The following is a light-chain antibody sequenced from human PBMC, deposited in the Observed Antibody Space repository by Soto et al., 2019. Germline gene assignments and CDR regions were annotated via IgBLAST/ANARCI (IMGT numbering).Light chain of an antibody. CDR2: RNN. J-gene: IGLJ1*01. V-gene: IGLV1-47*01. CDR3: AALDDSLSGYV. CDR1: SSNIGSNY. Sequence: QSVLTQPTSASGTPGQRVTISCSGSSSNIGSNYVYWYQQLPGTAPKLLIYRNNQRPSGVPDRFSGSKSGTAASLAISGLRSEDEADYYCAALDDSLSGYVFGTGTKLTVL.